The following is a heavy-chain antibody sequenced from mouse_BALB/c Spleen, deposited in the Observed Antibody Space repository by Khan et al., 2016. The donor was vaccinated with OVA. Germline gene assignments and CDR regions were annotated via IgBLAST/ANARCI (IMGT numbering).Heavy chain of an antibody. Sequence: QIQLVQSGPEVKKPGETVKISCKASGHTFTKFGMNLVKQAPGKGLKLMGWINTYTGEPTYADDFHGRFAFSLETSASTAYLQFNNPTNADTATYFGARPPYFSYVLDNWGQGTSVTVSS. D-gene: IGHD2-10*01. CDR3: ARPPYFSYVLDN. CDR1: GHTFTKFG. V-gene: IGHV9-3-1*01. J-gene: IGHJ4*01. CDR2: INTYTGEP.